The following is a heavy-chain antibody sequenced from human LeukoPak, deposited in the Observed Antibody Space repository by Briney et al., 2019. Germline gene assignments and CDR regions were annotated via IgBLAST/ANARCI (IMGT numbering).Heavy chain of an antibody. V-gene: IGHV3-74*01. CDR3: ARGKWELLPDY. CDR1: GFTFSSYW. J-gene: IGHJ4*02. Sequence: GGSLRLSCAASGFTFSSYWMHWVRQAPGKGLVWVSRINSDGSSISYADSVKGRFTISRDNAKSTLYLQMNSLRAEDTAVYYCARGKWELLPDYWGQGTLVTVSS. D-gene: IGHD1-26*01. CDR2: INSDGSSI.